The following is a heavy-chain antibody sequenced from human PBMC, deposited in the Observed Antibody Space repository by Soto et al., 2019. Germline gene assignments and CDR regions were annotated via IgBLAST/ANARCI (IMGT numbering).Heavy chain of an antibody. V-gene: IGHV4-59*01. CDR2: IYYSGNT. CDR3: ARAGGSIRTWRWFDP. D-gene: IGHD3-10*01. Sequence: SETLSLTCTVSGGSITSYYWSWIRQPRGKELEWLGYIYYSGNTNYNPSLKSRVTISADTSKNQFSLKLRSVTTADTAVYYCARAGGSIRTWRWFDPWGQGTLVTVSS. CDR1: GGSITSYY. J-gene: IGHJ5*02.